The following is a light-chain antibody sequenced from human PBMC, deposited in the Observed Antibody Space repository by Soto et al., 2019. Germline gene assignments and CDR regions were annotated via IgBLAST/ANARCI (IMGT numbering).Light chain of an antibody. CDR3: QKYSSVPV. V-gene: IGKV1-27*01. CDR1: QGIRNF. CDR2: AAS. Sequence: DIQMTQSPTSLSASVGDRVTITCRASQGIRNFVAWYQQKPGKAAKLLIYAASTLQSGVPSRFSGSGSGTDFTLTINSLQPEDVATYSCQKYSSVPVFGPGTKVVIK. J-gene: IGKJ3*01.